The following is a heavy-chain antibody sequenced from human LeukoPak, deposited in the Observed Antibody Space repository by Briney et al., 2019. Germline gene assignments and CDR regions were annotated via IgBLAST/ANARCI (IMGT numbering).Heavy chain of an antibody. CDR1: GLTFSSYA. J-gene: IGHJ4*02. V-gene: IGHV3-23*01. D-gene: IGHD3-3*01. CDR3: AKDIQSDDFWSGSTFDY. Sequence: PGGSLRLSCAASGLTFSSYAMTWVRQAPEKGLEWVSAVSGSGGSTYYADSVKGRFTISRDNSKNTLYLQMSSLRAEDTAVYYCAKDIQSDDFWSGSTFDYWGRGTLVTVSS. CDR2: VSGSGGST.